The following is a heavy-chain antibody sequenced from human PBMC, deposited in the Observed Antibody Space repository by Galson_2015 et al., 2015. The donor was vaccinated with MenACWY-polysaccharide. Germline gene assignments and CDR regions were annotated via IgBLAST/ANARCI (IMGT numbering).Heavy chain of an antibody. CDR2: INHSGTT. V-gene: IGHV4-4*02. CDR1: GGSIDNKNW. Sequence: SETLSLTCAVSGGSIDNKNWWSWVRQAPGKGLEWIGEINHSGTTNYNPSLKSRVTISVDKSKKQFSLKLTSVTAADTAVYYCARKFDYWGQGTRVIVSS. CDR3: ARKFDY. J-gene: IGHJ4*02.